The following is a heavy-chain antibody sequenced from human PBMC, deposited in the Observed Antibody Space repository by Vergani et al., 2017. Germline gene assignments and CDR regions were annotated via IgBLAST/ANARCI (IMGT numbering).Heavy chain of an antibody. J-gene: IGHJ6*02. Sequence: QVTLKESGPVLVKPTETLTLTCTVSGFSPSNARLGLSWIRQPPGKALEWLAHLFSNYEKSYSTSLKSRPTISKDTSKSQVVLTMTNMDPVDTATYYCARIPSSGWSYYYYGMDVWGQGTTVTVSS. CDR2: LFSNYEK. CDR3: ARIPSSGWSYYYYGMDV. CDR1: GFSPSNARLG. D-gene: IGHD6-19*01. V-gene: IGHV2-26*01.